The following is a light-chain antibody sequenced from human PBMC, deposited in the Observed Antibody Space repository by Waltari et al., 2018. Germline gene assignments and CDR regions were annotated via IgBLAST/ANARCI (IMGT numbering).Light chain of an antibody. V-gene: IGKV1-33*01. CDR3: QHSEA. J-gene: IGKJ1*01. CDR1: QDVINY. Sequence: DMQMTQSPASLSASVGDRVTITCQPSQDVINYINWYQQKPGKAPQLLIYDASTLKTGVPSRFSGRQSGTYFTLTISGLQPEDAGTYYCQHSEAFGQGTTVEI. CDR2: DAS.